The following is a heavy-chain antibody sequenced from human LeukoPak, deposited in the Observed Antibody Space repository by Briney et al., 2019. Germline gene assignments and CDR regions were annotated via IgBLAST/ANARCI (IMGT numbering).Heavy chain of an antibody. D-gene: IGHD2-15*01. Sequence: GGSLRLSCAASGFTFSNYWMSWVRQAPGKGLEWVANIKQEGSEKYYAESVKGRFTISRDNAKNSLYLQMNSLRAEDTAMYYCARERSGYCSDGSRYAFDYWGQGTLVTVSS. CDR2: IKQEGSEK. V-gene: IGHV3-7*01. CDR3: ARERSGYCSDGSRYAFDY. J-gene: IGHJ4*02. CDR1: GFTFSNYW.